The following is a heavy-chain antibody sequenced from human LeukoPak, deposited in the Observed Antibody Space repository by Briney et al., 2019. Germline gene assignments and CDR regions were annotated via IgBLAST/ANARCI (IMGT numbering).Heavy chain of an antibody. CDR1: GFTLSSYA. Sequence: GGSLRLSCAASGFTLSSYAMSWVRQAPGKGLEWVSTISGSGGGTYYADSVKGRFTISRDNSGNTLYLQMNSLRAEDTALYYCARVRTGFEDYWGQGTLVTVSS. J-gene: IGHJ4*02. V-gene: IGHV3-23*01. CDR2: ISGSGGGT. CDR3: ARVRTGFEDY. D-gene: IGHD3-3*01.